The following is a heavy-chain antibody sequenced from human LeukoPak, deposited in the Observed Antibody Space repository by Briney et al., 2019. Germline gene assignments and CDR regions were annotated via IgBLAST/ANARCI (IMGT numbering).Heavy chain of an antibody. CDR1: GYTFTDFG. CDR2: IIPIFGTT. Sequence: SVKVSCKAAGYTFTDFGISWVRQAPGQGLEWMGGIIPIFGTTNYAREFRGRVTLTADKSTRTAYMELSSLRSEDTAVYYCARDNDSRDPPHFDYWGQGTLVTVSS. CDR3: ARDNDSRDPPHFDY. V-gene: IGHV1-69*06. D-gene: IGHD3-16*01. J-gene: IGHJ4*02.